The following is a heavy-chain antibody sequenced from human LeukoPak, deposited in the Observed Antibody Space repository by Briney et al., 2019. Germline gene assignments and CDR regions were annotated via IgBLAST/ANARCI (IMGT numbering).Heavy chain of an antibody. CDR3: ARDLTMIVVAPDY. J-gene: IGHJ4*02. Sequence: ASVKVSCKASGYTFTGYYMHWVRQAPGQGPEWMGWINPNSGGTNYAQKFQGRVTMTRDTSISTAYMELSRLRSDDTAVYYCARDLTMIVVAPDYWGQGTLVTVSS. V-gene: IGHV1-2*02. D-gene: IGHD3-22*01. CDR2: INPNSGGT. CDR1: GYTFTGYY.